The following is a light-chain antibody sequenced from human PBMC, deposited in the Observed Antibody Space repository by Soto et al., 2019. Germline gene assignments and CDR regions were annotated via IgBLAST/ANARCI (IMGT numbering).Light chain of an antibody. CDR1: QRLLHSNGNYF. CDR3: MQALQTPYP. J-gene: IGKJ2*01. V-gene: IGKV2-28*01. Sequence: EIVMPQSPPSLTVTPGEPASISCRSSQRLLHSNGNYFLDWYLQKPGQSPKLLIYLGFNRASGVPDRVSGSGAGTDFTLKSRRVEAEDVGVYYCMQALQTPYPFGQGTRLEIK. CDR2: LGF.